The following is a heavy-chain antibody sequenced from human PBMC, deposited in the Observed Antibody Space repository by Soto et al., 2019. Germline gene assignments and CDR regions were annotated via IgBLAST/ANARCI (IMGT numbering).Heavy chain of an antibody. J-gene: IGHJ5*02. Sequence: SETLSLTCTVSGGSISSYYWSWIRQPPGKGLEWIGYIYYSGSTNYNPSLKSRVTISVDTSKNQFSLKLSSVTAADTAVYYCARGYSSSWLGTRFDPWGQGTLVTVSS. CDR1: GGSISSYY. V-gene: IGHV4-59*01. CDR3: ARGYSSSWLGTRFDP. CDR2: IYYSGST. D-gene: IGHD6-13*01.